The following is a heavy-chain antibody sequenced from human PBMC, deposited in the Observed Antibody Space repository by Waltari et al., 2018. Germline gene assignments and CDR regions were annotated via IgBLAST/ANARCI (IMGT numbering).Heavy chain of an antibody. CDR2: IWYDGSNK. CDR3: ARGGATHY. V-gene: IGHV3-33*01. CDR1: GFPFSSYG. D-gene: IGHD1-26*01. Sequence: QVQLVESGGGVVQPGRSLRLSCAASGFPFSSYGLHWVRQAPGKGLEWVAVIWYDGSNKYYADSVKGRFTISRDNSKNTLYLQMNSLRAEDTAVYYCARGGATHYWGQGTLVTVSS. J-gene: IGHJ4*02.